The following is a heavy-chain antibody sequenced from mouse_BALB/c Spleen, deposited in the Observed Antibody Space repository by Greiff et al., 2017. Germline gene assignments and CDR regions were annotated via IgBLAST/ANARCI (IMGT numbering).Heavy chain of an antibody. J-gene: IGHJ2*01. Sequence: EVKLQESGAELVRPGALVKLSCKASGFNIKDYYMHWVKQRPEQGLEWIGWIDPENGNTIYDPKFQGKASITADTSSNTAYLQLSSLTSEDTAVYYCARQLDYWGQGTTLTVSS. CDR1: GFNIKDYY. CDR2: IDPENGNT. CDR3: ARQLDY. V-gene: IGHV14-1*02.